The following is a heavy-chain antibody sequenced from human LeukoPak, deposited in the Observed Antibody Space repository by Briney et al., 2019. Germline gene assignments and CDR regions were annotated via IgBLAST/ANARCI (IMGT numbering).Heavy chain of an antibody. CDR2: ISGSGGST. CDR3: AKFISGGTGFDY. D-gene: IGHD4-23*01. Sequence: GGSLRLSCAASGFTFSSYAMSWVRQAPGKGLEWVSAISGSGGSTYYADSVKGRFTVSRDNSKNTLYLQMNSLRAEDTAVYYCAKFISGGTGFDYWGQGTLVTVSS. CDR1: GFTFSSYA. V-gene: IGHV3-23*01. J-gene: IGHJ4*02.